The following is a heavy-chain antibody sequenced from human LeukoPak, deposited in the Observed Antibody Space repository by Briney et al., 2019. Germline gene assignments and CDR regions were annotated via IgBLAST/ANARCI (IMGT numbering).Heavy chain of an antibody. CDR1: GYRFTSYW. D-gene: IGHD3-10*01. Sequence: KAGESLKISCTGSGYRFTSYWIGWVRQMPGKGLEWMGIVYPGDSDSRYSPSFQGQVTISADKSLSTAYLQWSSLKASDTAIYYCARQPYGSWSYGMDVWDKGTTVTVSS. CDR2: VYPGDSDS. CDR3: ARQPYGSWSYGMDV. J-gene: IGHJ6*04. V-gene: IGHV5-51*01.